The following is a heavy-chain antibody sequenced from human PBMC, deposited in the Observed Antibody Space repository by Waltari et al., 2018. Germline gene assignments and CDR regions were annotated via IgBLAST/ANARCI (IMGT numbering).Heavy chain of an antibody. CDR2: INHSGST. CDR3: ARGLERASGGFDY. J-gene: IGHJ4*02. V-gene: IGHV4-34*01. Sequence: GLLKPSETLSLTCAVYGGSFSGYYWSWIRQPPGKGLEWIGEINHSGSTNYNPSLKSRVTISVDTSKNQFSLKLSSVTAADTAVYYCARGLERASGGFDYWGQGTLVTVSS. D-gene: IGHD2-15*01. CDR1: GGSFSGYY.